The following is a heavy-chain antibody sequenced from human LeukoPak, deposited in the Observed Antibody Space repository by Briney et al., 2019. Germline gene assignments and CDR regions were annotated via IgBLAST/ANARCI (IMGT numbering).Heavy chain of an antibody. CDR2: VNPGGDST. D-gene: IGHD5-24*01. Sequence: ASVKVSCKASGYTFNNYNIHWLRQAPGQGLEWTGIVNPGGDSTNYAQDFQGRLTLTGDTSTSTVYMELSSLRSEDTAVYYCARVRDGYNDAYDIWGQGTMVTVTS. V-gene: IGHV1-46*02. CDR3: ARVRDGYNDAYDI. J-gene: IGHJ3*02. CDR1: GYTFNNYN.